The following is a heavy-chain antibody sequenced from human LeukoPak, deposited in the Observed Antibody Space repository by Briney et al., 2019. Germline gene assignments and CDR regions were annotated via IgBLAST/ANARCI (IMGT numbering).Heavy chain of an antibody. Sequence: GESLKISCKGSGYSFTSNWIGWVRQMPGKGLEWMGVIYPSDSDTRYSPSFQGQVTISADKSISTAYLQWNSLKASDTAMYYCATPYRYSGSHAFDIWGQGTMVTVSS. V-gene: IGHV5-51*01. D-gene: IGHD1-26*01. J-gene: IGHJ3*02. CDR1: GYSFTSNW. CDR3: ATPYRYSGSHAFDI. CDR2: IYPSDSDT.